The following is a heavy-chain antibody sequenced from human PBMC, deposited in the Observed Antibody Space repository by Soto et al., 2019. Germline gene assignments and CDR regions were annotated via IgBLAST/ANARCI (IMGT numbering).Heavy chain of an antibody. CDR1: GFTFSSYG. Sequence: QVQLVESGGGVVQPGRSLRLSCAASGFTFSSYGMHWVRQAPGKGLEWVAVISYDGSNKYYADSVKGRFTISRDNSKNTLHLQMNSLRAEDTAVYYCAKDVYDSSGYYHRVRGMDVW. D-gene: IGHD3-22*01. CDR3: AKDVYDSSGYYHRVRGMDV. J-gene: IGHJ6*01. V-gene: IGHV3-30*18. CDR2: ISYDGSNK.